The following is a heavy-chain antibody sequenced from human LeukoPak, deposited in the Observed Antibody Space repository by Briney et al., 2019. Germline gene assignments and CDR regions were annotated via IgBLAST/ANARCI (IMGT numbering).Heavy chain of an antibody. CDR3: ARDPLWLSYFDF. CDR1: GFTFGSYA. D-gene: IGHD3-10*01. J-gene: IGHJ4*02. V-gene: IGHV3-30-3*01. CDR2: ISYDGSNK. Sequence: GGSLRLSCAASGFTFGSYAMHWVRQAPGKGLEWVAVISYDGSNKYYADSVKGRFTISRDNSQNTLYLKRNSVRAEDTAVYLCARDPLWLSYFDFWGQGTLVTVSS.